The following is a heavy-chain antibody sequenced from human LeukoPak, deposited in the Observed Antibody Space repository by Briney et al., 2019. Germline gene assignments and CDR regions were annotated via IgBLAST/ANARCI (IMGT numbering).Heavy chain of an antibody. J-gene: IGHJ4*02. CDR1: GFTFSTYA. CDR2: ISGSGANT. V-gene: IGHV3-23*01. Sequence: PGGSLRLSCAASGFTFSTYAMSRVRQAPGKGLEWVSTISGSGANTYYADSVRGRFTISRDNSKNTLYLHMNSLRAEDTAVYHCAKERAGYTNPYYFDYWGQGTLVILSS. CDR3: AKERAGYTNPYYFDY. D-gene: IGHD3-16*02.